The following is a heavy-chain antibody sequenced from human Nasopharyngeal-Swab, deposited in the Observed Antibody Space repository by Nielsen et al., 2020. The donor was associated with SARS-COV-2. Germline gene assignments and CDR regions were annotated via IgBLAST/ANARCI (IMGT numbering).Heavy chain of an antibody. Sequence: ASVKVSCKASGYTFTSYYMHWVRQAPGQGLEWMGIINPSGGSTSYAQKFQGRVTMTRDTSTSTVTMELSSLRSEDTAVYYCARDGTNYYDSSGHGYYFDYWGQGTLVTVSS. CDR1: GYTFTSYY. J-gene: IGHJ4*02. CDR2: INPSGGST. V-gene: IGHV1-46*01. CDR3: ARDGTNYYDSSGHGYYFDY. D-gene: IGHD3-22*01.